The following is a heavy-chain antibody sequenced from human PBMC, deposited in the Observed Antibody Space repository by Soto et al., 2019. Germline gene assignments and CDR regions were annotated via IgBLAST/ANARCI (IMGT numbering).Heavy chain of an antibody. CDR3: ARGHIPVYGPVPDYFDS. CDR1: GGSLRGSY. CDR2: VTHSGST. J-gene: IGHJ4*02. Sequence: QVHLQQWGAGLLKPSETLSLTFGVYGGSLRGSYWSLIRHPPGKALEWLGKVTHSGSTTFNPSLKSRVSVSVDTSDNQFSLKLTSVTAADTAVYYCARGHIPVYGPVPDYFDSWGQGTLVTVSS. D-gene: IGHD2-21*01. V-gene: IGHV4-34*02.